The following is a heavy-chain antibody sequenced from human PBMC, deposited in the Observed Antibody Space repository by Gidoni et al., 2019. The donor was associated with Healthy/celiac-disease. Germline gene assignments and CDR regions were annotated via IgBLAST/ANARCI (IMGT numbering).Heavy chain of an antibody. V-gene: IGHV3-15*07. J-gene: IGHJ4*02. Sequence: EVQLVESGGGLVKPGGSLRLSCAASGFTFSNAWMNWVRQAPGKGLEWVGRIKSKTDGGTTDYAAPVKGGFTISRDDSKNTLYLQMNSLKTEDTAVYYCTTDDPELDGVYYFDYWGQGTLVTVSS. CDR1: GFTFSNAW. CDR2: IKSKTDGGTT. D-gene: IGHD2-8*01. CDR3: TTDDPELDGVYYFDY.